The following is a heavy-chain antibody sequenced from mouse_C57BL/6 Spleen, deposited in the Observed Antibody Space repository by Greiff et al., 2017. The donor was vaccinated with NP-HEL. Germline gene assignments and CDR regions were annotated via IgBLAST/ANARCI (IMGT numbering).Heavy chain of an antibody. CDR1: GYTFTSYD. CDR3: ARSRGGYYVYWYFDV. J-gene: IGHJ1*03. CDR2: VYPRDGST. V-gene: IGHV1-85*01. D-gene: IGHD2-3*01. Sequence: VQLQQSGPELVKPGASVKLSCKASGYTFTSYDINWVKQRPGQGLEWIGWVYPRDGSTKYNEKFKGKATLTVDTSSSTAYMELHSLTSEDSAVYFCARSRGGYYVYWYFDVWGTGTTVTVSS.